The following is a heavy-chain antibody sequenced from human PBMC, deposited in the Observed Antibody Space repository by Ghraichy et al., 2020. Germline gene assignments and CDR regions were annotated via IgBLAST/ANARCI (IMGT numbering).Heavy chain of an antibody. CDR2: INTDGITI. V-gene: IGHV3-74*01. D-gene: IGHD6-13*01. J-gene: IGHJ4*02. CDR3: ARDPDERGYSRFDS. Sequence: GGSLRLSCAASGFTFSSYWMHWVRQAPGKGLVWVSHINTDGITINYADSVKGRFTIARDNAKNTLYLQMSSLSAEDTAVYYCARDPDERGYSRFDSWGQGTLVTVSS. CDR1: GFTFSSYW.